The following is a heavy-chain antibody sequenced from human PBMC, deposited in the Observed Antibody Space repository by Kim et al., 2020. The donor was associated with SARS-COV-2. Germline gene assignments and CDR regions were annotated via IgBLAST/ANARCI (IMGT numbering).Heavy chain of an antibody. CDR2: INPNSGGT. Sequence: ASVKVSCKASGYTFTGYYMHWVRQAPGQGLEWMGWINPNSGGTNYAQKFQGRVTMTRDTSISTAYMELSRLRSDDTAVYYCARDSAARYSSSWGMDVWGQGTTVTVSS. CDR3: ARDSAARYSSSWGMDV. D-gene: IGHD6-13*01. J-gene: IGHJ6*02. V-gene: IGHV1-2*02. CDR1: GYTFTGYY.